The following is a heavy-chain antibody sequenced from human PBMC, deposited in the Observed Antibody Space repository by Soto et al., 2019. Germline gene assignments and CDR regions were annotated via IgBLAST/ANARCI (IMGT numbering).Heavy chain of an antibody. Sequence: QVQLVESGGGVVQPGRSLRLSCAASGFTFSSYGMHWVRQAPGKGLEWVAVISYDGSNKYYADSVKGRFTISRDNSKNTLYLQMNSLRAEDTAVYYCAKDRSGMDVWGHGTTVTVSS. CDR1: GFTFSSYG. J-gene: IGHJ6*02. V-gene: IGHV3-30*18. CDR2: ISYDGSNK. CDR3: AKDRSGMDV.